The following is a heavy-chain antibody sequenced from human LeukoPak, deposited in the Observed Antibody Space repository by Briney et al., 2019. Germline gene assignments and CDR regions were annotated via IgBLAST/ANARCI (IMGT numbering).Heavy chain of an antibody. Sequence: SETLSLTCTVSGVSVTSGGYYWRWLRQHPEKGLEWIGYVYYTGSTYYNPSLKSRVTISSDTSKNQFSLKVSSVTAADTAVYYCARISAGRYGMDVWGQGTTVTVSS. CDR3: ARISAGRYGMDV. J-gene: IGHJ6*01. CDR2: VYYTGST. V-gene: IGHV4-31*03. D-gene: IGHD6-6*01. CDR1: GVSVTSGGYY.